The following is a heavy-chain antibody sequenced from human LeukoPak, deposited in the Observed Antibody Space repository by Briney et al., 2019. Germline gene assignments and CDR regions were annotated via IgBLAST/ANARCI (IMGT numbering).Heavy chain of an antibody. J-gene: IGHJ4*02. CDR3: TKALYGGNSD. D-gene: IGHD4-17*01. CDR1: GFTFSTYA. CDR2: ISGSGAST. Sequence: GGSLRLSCAASGFTFSTYAMSWVRQAPGKGLEWVSGISGSGASTNYADSLKGRFTISRDNSKNTVYLQMNSLRAEDTAVYYCTKALYGGNSDWGQGTQVTVS. V-gene: IGHV3-23*01.